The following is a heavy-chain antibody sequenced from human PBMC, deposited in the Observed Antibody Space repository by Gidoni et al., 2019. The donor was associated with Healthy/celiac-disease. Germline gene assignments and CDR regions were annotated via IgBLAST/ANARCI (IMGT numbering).Heavy chain of an antibody. D-gene: IGHD3-10*01. Sequence: QVQLQQWGAGLLKPSENLSLTCAVYGGSFSGYYWSWIRQPPGKGLECIGEINHSGSTNYNPSLKSRVTISVDTSKNQFSLKLSSVTAADTAVYYCARGGPGDWGTYWGQGTLVTVSS. CDR3: ARGGPGDWGTY. CDR1: GGSFSGYY. CDR2: INHSGST. V-gene: IGHV4-34*01. J-gene: IGHJ4*02.